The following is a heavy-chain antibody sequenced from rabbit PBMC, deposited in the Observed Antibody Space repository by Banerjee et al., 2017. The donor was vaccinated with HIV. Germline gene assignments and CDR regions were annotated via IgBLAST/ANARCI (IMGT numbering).Heavy chain of an antibody. J-gene: IGHJ4*01. Sequence: QEQLEESGGDLVKPEGSLTLTCTASGFSFSSGYYMCWVRQAPGKGLELIACIYISFGSTYYASWAKGRFTISKTSSTTVTLQMTSLTAADTATYFCASWLYGSSSGVYVGYFNLWGPGTLVTVS. V-gene: IGHV1S45*01. CDR2: IYISFGST. CDR3: ASWLYGSSSGVYVGYFNL. CDR1: GFSFSSGYY. D-gene: IGHD1-1*01.